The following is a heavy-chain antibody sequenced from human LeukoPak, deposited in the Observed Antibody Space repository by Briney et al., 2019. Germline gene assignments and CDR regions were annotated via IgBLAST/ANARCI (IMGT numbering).Heavy chain of an antibody. J-gene: IGHJ4*02. CDR1: GGSISGGY. Sequence: SSETLSLTCTVSGGSISGGYWSWIRQPPGRGLEWIGYVYTSGSTNYNPSLKSRVTISVDTSKSQFALKLSSVTAADTAVYYCAKSYFDYSTYYSYYFNLWGQGALVTVSA. D-gene: IGHD4-11*01. V-gene: IGHV4-4*09. CDR3: AKSYFDYSTYYSYYFNL. CDR2: VYTSGST.